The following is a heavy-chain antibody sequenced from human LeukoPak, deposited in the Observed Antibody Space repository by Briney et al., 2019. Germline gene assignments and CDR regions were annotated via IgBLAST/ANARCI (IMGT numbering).Heavy chain of an antibody. CDR2: ISSSSSYI. D-gene: IGHD3-22*01. Sequence: GGSLRLSCAASGFTFSSYSMNWVRQAPGKGLEWVSSISSSSSYIYYADSVKGRFTISRDNAKNSLYLQMNSLRAEDTAVYYCARVYYYDKSGYRHFDFWGQGTLVTVSS. CDR1: GFTFSSYS. CDR3: ARVYYYDKSGYRHFDF. V-gene: IGHV3-21*01. J-gene: IGHJ4*02.